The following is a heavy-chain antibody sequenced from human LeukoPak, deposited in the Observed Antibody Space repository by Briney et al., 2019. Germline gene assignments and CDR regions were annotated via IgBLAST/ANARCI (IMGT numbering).Heavy chain of an antibody. J-gene: IGHJ4*02. Sequence: GGSLRLSCAASGFSFSNYAMSWVRQAPGKGLEWVSGISPSGDTYYADSVKGRFTFSRDNSKNTLYLQMNSLRPGDTAVYYCAKGNGDYVWYFDYWGQGTLVTVSS. V-gene: IGHV3-23*01. D-gene: IGHD4-17*01. CDR2: ISPSGDT. CDR1: GFSFSNYA. CDR3: AKGNGDYVWYFDY.